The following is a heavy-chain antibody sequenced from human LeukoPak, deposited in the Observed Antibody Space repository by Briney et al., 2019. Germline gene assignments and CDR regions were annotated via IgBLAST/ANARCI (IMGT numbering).Heavy chain of an antibody. CDR1: GFTFSSYS. V-gene: IGHV3-21*01. D-gene: IGHD6-13*01. CDR2: ISSSSSYI. Sequence: GGSLRLSCAASGFTFSSYSMNWARQAPGKGLEWVSSISSSSSYIYYADSVKGRFTISRDNAKNSLYLQMNSLRAEDTAVYYCARDLPGIAAAGPFDYWGQGTLVTVSS. J-gene: IGHJ4*02. CDR3: ARDLPGIAAAGPFDY.